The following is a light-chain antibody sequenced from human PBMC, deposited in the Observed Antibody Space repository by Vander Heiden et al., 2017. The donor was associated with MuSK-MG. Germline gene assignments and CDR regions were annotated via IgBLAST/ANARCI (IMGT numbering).Light chain of an antibody. V-gene: IGKV2-30*01. CDR1: QSLVYRGGSTW. J-gene: IGKJ2*01. CDR2: EAS. CDR3: MQYIEWPHT. Sequence: DVVMTQSPLSLPVTLGQSASISCRSRQSLVYRGGSTWLHWFQQRPGQPPRRLIYEASDRESGVPDRYSGSGSGTDFTLKISRVEAEDVGVYYCMQYIEWPHTFGQGTKLEI.